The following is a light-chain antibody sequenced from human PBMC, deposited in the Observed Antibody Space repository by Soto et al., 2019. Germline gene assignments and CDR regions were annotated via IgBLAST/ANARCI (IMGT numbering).Light chain of an antibody. J-gene: IGLJ3*02. Sequence: QSALTQPASVSGSPGQSLTISCTGTSSDVGGYNYVSWYQQHPGKVPKLLIYEVTNRPSGISNRFSGSKSGNTASLTISGLQAEDEADYYCSSYTSRSTGVFGGGTKLTVL. CDR3: SSYTSRSTGV. V-gene: IGLV2-14*01. CDR1: SSDVGGYNY. CDR2: EVT.